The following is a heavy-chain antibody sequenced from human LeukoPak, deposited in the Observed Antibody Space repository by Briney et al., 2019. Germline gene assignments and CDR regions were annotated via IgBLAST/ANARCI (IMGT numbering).Heavy chain of an antibody. D-gene: IGHD3-10*02. J-gene: IGHJ6*02. CDR3: AKGFDPTYVLYGMDV. V-gene: IGHV3-23*01. Sequence: PGGSLRLSCAASGFTFSSYAMSWVRQAPGKGLEWVSAISGSGGSTYYADSVKGRFTISRDNSKNTLYLQMNSLRAEDTAVYYCAKGFDPTYVLYGMDVWGQGTTVTVSS. CDR2: ISGSGGST. CDR1: GFTFSSYA.